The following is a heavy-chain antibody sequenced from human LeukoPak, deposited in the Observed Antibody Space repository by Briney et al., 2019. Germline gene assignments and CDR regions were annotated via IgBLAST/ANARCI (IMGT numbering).Heavy chain of an antibody. CDR3: ASLYGAYGYDAFDI. Sequence: SETLSLTCTVSGGSISSGSYYWSWIRQHPGQGLEWIGYIYYSGSTYYNPSLKSRVTISGDTSKNQFSLELSSVTAADTAVYYCASLYGAYGYDAFDIWGQGTMVTVSS. V-gene: IGHV4-31*03. J-gene: IGHJ3*02. CDR2: IYYSGST. D-gene: IGHD4-17*01. CDR1: GGSISSGSYY.